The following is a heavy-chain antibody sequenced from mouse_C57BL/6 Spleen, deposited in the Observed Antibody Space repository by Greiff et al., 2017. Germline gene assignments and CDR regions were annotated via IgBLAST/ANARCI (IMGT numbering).Heavy chain of an antibody. CDR3: ARDPFSYYGSSYGY. CDR2: ISDGGSYT. CDR1: GFTFSSYA. V-gene: IGHV5-4*01. J-gene: IGHJ2*01. Sequence: EVKVVESGGGLVKPGGSLKLSCAASGFTFSSYAMSWVRQTPEKRLEWVATISDGGSYTYYPDNVKGRFTISRDNAKNNLYLQMSHLKSEDTAMYYCARDPFSYYGSSYGYWGQGTTLTVSS. D-gene: IGHD1-1*01.